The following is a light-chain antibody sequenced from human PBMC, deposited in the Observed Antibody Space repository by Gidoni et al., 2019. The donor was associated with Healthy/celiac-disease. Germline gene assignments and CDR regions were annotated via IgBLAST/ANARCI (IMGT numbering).Light chain of an antibody. V-gene: IGLV1-40*01. Sequence: QSVLTQPPSVSVAPGQRVTISCTGSSPNTGAGYDVHWYQQLPGTAPKLLIYGNSNRPSGVPDRFSGSKSGTSASLAITGLQAEDEADYYCQSYDSSLSALYVFGTGTKVTVL. CDR1: SPNTGAGYD. J-gene: IGLJ1*01. CDR3: QSYDSSLSALYV. CDR2: GNS.